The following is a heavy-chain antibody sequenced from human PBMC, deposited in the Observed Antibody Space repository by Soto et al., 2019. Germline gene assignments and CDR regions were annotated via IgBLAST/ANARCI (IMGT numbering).Heavy chain of an antibody. D-gene: IGHD2-21*02. V-gene: IGHV1-46*01. Sequence: QVQLVQSGAEVKNPGASVKISCKASGYTFTNYYLHWLRQARGQGLEWMGIITPSSGGTRYQQRFQGRVTMTTDTSTNTVYMELGSLRSEYTAVYYCARGVSTKTAPSDYWGQGTLVTVSS. CDR1: GYTFTNYY. CDR2: ITPSSGGT. CDR3: ARGVSTKTAPSDY. J-gene: IGHJ4*02.